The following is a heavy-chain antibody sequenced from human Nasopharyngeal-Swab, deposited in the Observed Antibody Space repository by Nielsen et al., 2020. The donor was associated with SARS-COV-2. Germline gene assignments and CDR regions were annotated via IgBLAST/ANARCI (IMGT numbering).Heavy chain of an antibody. Sequence: SETLSLTCAVYGGSFSGYYWRWIRQPPGKGLEWLGEINHSGSTNYNPSLKSRVTISVDTSKNQFSLKLSSVTAADTAVYYCARGLGQYYYDSSGYYFFDYWGQGTLVTVSS. D-gene: IGHD3-22*01. CDR1: GGSFSGYY. J-gene: IGHJ4*02. V-gene: IGHV4-34*01. CDR3: ARGLGQYYYDSSGYYFFDY. CDR2: INHSGST.